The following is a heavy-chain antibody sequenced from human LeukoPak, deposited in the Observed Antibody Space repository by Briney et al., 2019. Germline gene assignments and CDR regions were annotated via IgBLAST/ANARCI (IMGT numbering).Heavy chain of an antibody. D-gene: IGHD4-17*01. CDR2: ILHSGST. J-gene: IGHJ4*02. CDR1: GGSFSGHY. V-gene: IGHV4-34*01. Sequence: PSETLSLTCAVYGGSFSGHYWTWIRQHPGKGLEWIGYILHSGSTYYNPSLKSRITISVDTSKNQFSLNLTSVTAADTAVYYCARGSTYADYVFDYWGQGTLVTVSS. CDR3: ARGSTYADYVFDY.